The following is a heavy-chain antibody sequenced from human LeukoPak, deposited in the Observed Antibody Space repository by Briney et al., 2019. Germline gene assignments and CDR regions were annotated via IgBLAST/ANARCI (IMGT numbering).Heavy chain of an antibody. CDR2: IIPIFGTA. CDR1: GGTFSSYA. J-gene: IGHJ4*02. D-gene: IGHD3-16*02. V-gene: IGHV1-69*13. Sequence: SVKVSCKASGGTFSSYAISWVRQAPGQGLEWMGRIIPIFGTANYAQKFQGRVTITADESTSTAYMELSSLRSEDTAVYYCARDPVGDYDYAWGSYRFDYWGQGTLVTVSS. CDR3: ARDPVGDYDYAWGSYRFDY.